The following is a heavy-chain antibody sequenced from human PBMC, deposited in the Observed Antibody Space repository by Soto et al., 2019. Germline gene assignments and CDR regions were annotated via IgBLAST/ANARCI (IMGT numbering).Heavy chain of an antibody. V-gene: IGHV3-74*01. Sequence: EVQLVESGGGLVQPGGSLRLSCAASGFTFSRYWMDWVRQAPGKGLMWVSRISSDGSTSSADSVKGRFTISRDNAKNTLYLQMNILRAEDTAEYYCAKEGSSIADRLGGAYIYYMDVWGKGTTVTVSS. CDR2: ISSDGST. D-gene: IGHD6-6*01. CDR1: GFTFSRYW. CDR3: AKEGSSIADRLGGAYIYYMDV. J-gene: IGHJ6*03.